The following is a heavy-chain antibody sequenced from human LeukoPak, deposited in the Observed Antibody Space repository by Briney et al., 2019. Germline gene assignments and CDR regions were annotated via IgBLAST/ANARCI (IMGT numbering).Heavy chain of an antibody. D-gene: IGHD3-3*01. CDR2: IIPIFGTA. CDR3: ARDRSYDFWSGSRTFDY. CDR1: GGTFSSYA. Sequence: ASVKVSCKASGGTFSSYAISWVRQAPGQGLEWMGGIIPIFGTANYAQKLQGRVTMTTDTSTSTAYMELRSLRSDDTAVYYCARDRSYDFWSGSRTFDYWGQGTLVTVSS. V-gene: IGHV1-69*05. J-gene: IGHJ4*02.